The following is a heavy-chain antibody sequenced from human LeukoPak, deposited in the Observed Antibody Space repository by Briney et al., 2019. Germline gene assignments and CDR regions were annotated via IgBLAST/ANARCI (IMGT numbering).Heavy chain of an antibody. D-gene: IGHD3-10*01. CDR2: IYTCGST. V-gene: IGHV4-4*07. CDR1: GGSISSYY. J-gene: IGHJ3*02. Sequence: SETLSLTCTGSGGSISSYYWSWIRQPAGKGLEGIGRIYTCGSTNYNPSLKSRVTMSVDTSKNQYSLELSSVTAADTAVYYWARRRWFDAFDIWGQGTMVTVSS. CDR3: ARRRWFDAFDI.